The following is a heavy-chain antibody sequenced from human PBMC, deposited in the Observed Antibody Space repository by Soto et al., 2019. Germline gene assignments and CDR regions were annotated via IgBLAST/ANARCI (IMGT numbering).Heavy chain of an antibody. CDR2: INHRGGT. Sequence: SETLSLTCAVYDGSFSGYYWSWIRQPPGKGLEWIGEINHRGGTDHNPPLKSRVTISVDTSKNQFSLKLNSVTAADAAVYYCARISRSWNYVGGFDRWGQGTLVTVSS. V-gene: IGHV4-34*01. CDR3: ARISRSWNYVGGFDR. D-gene: IGHD1-7*01. CDR1: DGSFSGYY. J-gene: IGHJ5*02.